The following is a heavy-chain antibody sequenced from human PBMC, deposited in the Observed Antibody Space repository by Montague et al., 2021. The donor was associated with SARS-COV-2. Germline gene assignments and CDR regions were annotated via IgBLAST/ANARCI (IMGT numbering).Heavy chain of an antibody. CDR1: GGSFSGYY. CDR3: ARGEGGIIMMVAALSCCFDP. J-gene: IGHJ5*02. Sequence: SETLSLTCAVYGGSFSGYYWSWIRQPPGKGLEWIGEINHSGSTNYNPSLKSRVTISVDTSKNQFSLKLSSVTAADTAVYYCARGEGGIIMMVAALSCCFDPWGQGTLVTVSS. CDR2: INHSGST. D-gene: IGHD3-22*01. V-gene: IGHV4-34*01.